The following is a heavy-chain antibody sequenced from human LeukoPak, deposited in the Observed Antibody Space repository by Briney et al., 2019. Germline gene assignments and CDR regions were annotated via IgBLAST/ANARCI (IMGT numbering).Heavy chain of an antibody. CDR2: ISYDARNK. CDR1: GFAFSNCG. D-gene: IGHD2-15*01. V-gene: IGHV3-30*18. CDR3: AKEYCSGGTRCYSTFDY. J-gene: IGHJ4*02. Sequence: GGSLRLSCAASGFAFSNCGMHWVRQAPGKGLEWVAVISYDARNKYYGDSVKGRFTISRDNSKNTLDLQMNSLRAEDTAIYYCAKEYCSGGTRCYSTFDYWGQGTLVTVSS.